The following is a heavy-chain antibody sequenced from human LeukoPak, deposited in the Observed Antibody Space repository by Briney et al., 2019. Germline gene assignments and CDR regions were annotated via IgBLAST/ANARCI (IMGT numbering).Heavy chain of an antibody. Sequence: PSETLSLTCTVSGGSIINYYWSWIRQSAGKGLEWIGRRYTSGSTNYNHSLMSRVTMSVDTSKNQFSLKLRSVTAADSAVYYCARVSIVGGTRGRTDYWGQGTLVTVSS. V-gene: IGHV4-4*07. CDR3: ARVSIVGGTRGRTDY. D-gene: IGHD1-26*01. J-gene: IGHJ4*02. CDR1: GGSIINYY. CDR2: RYTSGST.